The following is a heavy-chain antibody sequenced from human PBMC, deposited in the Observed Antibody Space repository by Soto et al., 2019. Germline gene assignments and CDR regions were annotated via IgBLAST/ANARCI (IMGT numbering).Heavy chain of an antibody. Sequence: GESLKISCKGSGYSFTSYWIGWVRQMPGQGLEWMGIIHPSDSDTRYSPSFQGQITISADKSISTAYLQWNSLKASDNAMYYCAIHSTGYEDSWGQGTLVTVSS. D-gene: IGHD5-12*01. CDR1: GYSFTSYW. J-gene: IGHJ5*02. CDR3: AIHSTGYEDS. CDR2: IHPSDSDT. V-gene: IGHV5-51*01.